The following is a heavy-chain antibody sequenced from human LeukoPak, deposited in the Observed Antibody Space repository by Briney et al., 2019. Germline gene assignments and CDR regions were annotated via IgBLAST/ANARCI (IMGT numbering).Heavy chain of an antibody. J-gene: IGHJ4*02. D-gene: IGHD5-24*01. CDR2: ISSSGSTI. CDR3: ARGAARMVEMGTMISFEY. V-gene: IGHV3-48*03. Sequence: PGGSLRLSCAASGFTFSSYEMNWVRQAPAKGLEWVSYISSSGSTIYYADSVKGRFTISRVNSQKTLYLQMNSLRAEDAAVYYCARGAARMVEMGTMISFEYWGQGTLITVSS. CDR1: GFTFSSYE.